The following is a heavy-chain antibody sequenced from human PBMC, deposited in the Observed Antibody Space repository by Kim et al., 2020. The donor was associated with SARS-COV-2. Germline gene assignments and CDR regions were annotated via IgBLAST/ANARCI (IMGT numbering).Heavy chain of an antibody. CDR2: IFYTGKT. CDR3: GRHKTGADWFDP. D-gene: IGHD3-10*01. V-gene: IGHV4-39*01. J-gene: IGHJ5*02. CDR1: GGSISSSDYY. Sequence: SETLSLTCTVSGGSISSSDYYWGWIRQPPGKGLEWIGIIFYTGKTYYNPSLKSRVTISVDTSKNQFSLELTSVTAADTAVYYCGRHKTGADWFDPWSQGTLVTVSS.